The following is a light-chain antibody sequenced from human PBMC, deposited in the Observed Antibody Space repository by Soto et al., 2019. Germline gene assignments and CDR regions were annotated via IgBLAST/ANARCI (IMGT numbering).Light chain of an antibody. CDR2: GAS. CDR1: QSVSSSY. J-gene: IGKJ4*01. CDR3: QHYRTS. Sequence: EIVLTQSPGTLSLSPGERATLSCRASQSVSSSYLAWYQQKPGQAPRQLIYGASSRATGIPGRFSGSVSGTHFTLTITRLEPEDFAVYYCQHYRTSFGGGTRVEIK. V-gene: IGKV3-20*01.